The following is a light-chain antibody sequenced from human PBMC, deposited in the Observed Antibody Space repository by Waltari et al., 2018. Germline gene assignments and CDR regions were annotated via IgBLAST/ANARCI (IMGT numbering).Light chain of an antibody. V-gene: IGKV1-39*01. CDR1: QTINKY. J-gene: IGKJ4*01. CDR2: VIS. CDR3: QQSDSLPLT. Sequence: DIQMTQSPSSLSASVGDRVTITCRASQTINKYLNWYQKKPGRDPKVLISVISYLHTGVPSRFSGSGSGTDFTLTISSLQPEDFATYYCQQSDSLPLTFGGGTKVEIK.